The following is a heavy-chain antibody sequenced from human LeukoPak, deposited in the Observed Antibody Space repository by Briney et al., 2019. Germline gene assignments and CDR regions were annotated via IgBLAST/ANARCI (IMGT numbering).Heavy chain of an antibody. CDR1: GGSFSGYY. D-gene: IGHD2-2*01. V-gene: IGHV4-34*01. CDR3: YCSSTSCYSNWFDP. J-gene: IGHJ5*02. CDR2: INHSGST. Sequence: PSEALSLTCAVYGGSFSGYYWSWIRQSPGKGLEWIGEINHSGSTNYNPSLKSRVTISVDTSKNQFSLKLSSVTAADTAVYYCYCSSTSCYSNWFDPWGQGTLVTVSS.